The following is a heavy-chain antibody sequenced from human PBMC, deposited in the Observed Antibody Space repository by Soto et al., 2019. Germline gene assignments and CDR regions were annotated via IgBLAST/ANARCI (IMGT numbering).Heavy chain of an antibody. CDR2: INPNSGGT. CDR1: GYTFTGYY. J-gene: IGHJ6*03. V-gene: IGHV1-2*04. Sequence: ASVKVSRKASGYTFTGYYMHWVRQAPGQGLEWMGWINPNSGGTNYAQKFQGWVTMTRDTSISTAYMELSRLRSDDTAVYYCARGYSSSWSDDYYYYMDVWGKGTTVTVSS. D-gene: IGHD6-13*01. CDR3: ARGYSSSWSDDYYYYMDV.